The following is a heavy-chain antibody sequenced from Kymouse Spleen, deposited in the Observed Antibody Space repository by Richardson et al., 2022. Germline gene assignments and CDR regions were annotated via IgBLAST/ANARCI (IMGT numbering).Heavy chain of an antibody. CDR2: IYPGDSDT. CDR1: GYSFTSYW. D-gene: IGHD3-9*01. V-gene: IGHV5-51*01. CDR3: ARLHYDILTGYPFDY. J-gene: IGHJ4*02. Sequence: EVQLVQSGAEVKKPGESLKISCKGSGYSFTSYWIGWVRQMPGKGLEWMGIIYPGDSDTRYSPSFQGQVTISADKSISTAYLQWSSLKASDTAMYYCARLHYDILTGYPFDYWGQGTLVTVSS.